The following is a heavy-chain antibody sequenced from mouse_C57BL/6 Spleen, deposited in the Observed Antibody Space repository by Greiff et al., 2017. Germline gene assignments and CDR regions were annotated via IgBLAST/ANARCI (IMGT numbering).Heavy chain of an antibody. CDR2: INPNNGGT. J-gene: IGHJ3*01. CDR3: ARSGPDPRGFAY. D-gene: IGHD4-1*01. V-gene: IGHV1-26*01. CDR1: GYTFTDYY. Sequence: EVQLQQSGPELVKPGASVKISCKASGYTFTDYYMNWVKQSHGKSLEWIGDINPNNGGTSYNQKFKGKATLTVDKSSSTAYMELRSLTSEDSAVYNCARSGPDPRGFAYWGQGTLVTVSA.